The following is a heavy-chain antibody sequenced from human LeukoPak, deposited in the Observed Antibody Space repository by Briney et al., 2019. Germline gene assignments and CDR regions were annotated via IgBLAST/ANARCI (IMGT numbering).Heavy chain of an antibody. V-gene: IGHV4-59*02. CDR3: ARGLGPYCVSTSCQDY. CDR2: MSYRGST. Sequence: SETLSLTCTVSGSPVTTYYWSWIRQPPGKGLEWIGYMSYRGSTNYNPSLKSRVTISIDTSKNQFSLKLNSVTAADTAVYYCARGLGPYCVSTSCQDYWGRGTLVTVSS. J-gene: IGHJ4*02. CDR1: GSPVTTYY. D-gene: IGHD2-2*01.